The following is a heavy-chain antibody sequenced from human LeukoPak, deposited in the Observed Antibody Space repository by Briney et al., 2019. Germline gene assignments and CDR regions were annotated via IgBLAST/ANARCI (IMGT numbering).Heavy chain of an antibody. CDR1: SYTFTSYG. CDR3: ARLPWGYYYYYYGMDV. V-gene: IGHV1-18*01. J-gene: IGHJ6*02. Sequence: ASVKVSCKASSYTFTSYGISWVRQAPGQGLEWMGWISAYNGNTNYAQKLQGRVTMTTDTSTSTAYMELRSLRSDDTAVYYCARLPWGYYYYYYGMDVWGQGTTVTVSS. CDR2: ISAYNGNT. D-gene: IGHD7-27*01.